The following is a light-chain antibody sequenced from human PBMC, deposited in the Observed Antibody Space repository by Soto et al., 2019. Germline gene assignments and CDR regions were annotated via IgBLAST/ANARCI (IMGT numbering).Light chain of an antibody. Sequence: QSLLTQPASVSLPPGQSITISCTGTSSDVGAYNYVSWYQHHPGKVPKLLIYEVTNRPSGVSDRFSGSKSGNTASLTISGLQAEDEADYYCSSKRDSSTLFVFGTGTKV. J-gene: IGLJ1*01. CDR1: SSDVGAYNY. V-gene: IGLV2-14*01. CDR2: EVT. CDR3: SSKRDSSTLFV.